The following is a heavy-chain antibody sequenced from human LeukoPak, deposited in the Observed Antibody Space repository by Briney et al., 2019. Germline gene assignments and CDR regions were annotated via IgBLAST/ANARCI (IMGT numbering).Heavy chain of an antibody. CDR2: IYYSGST. J-gene: IGHJ3*02. CDR1: GGSISSSSYY. Sequence: SETLSLTCTVSGGSISSSSYYWSWIRQPPGKGLEWIGYIYYSGSTNYNPSLKSRVTISVDTSKNQFSLKLSSVTAADTAVYYCASCIAAAGTDDAFDIWGQGTMVTVSS. D-gene: IGHD6-13*01. V-gene: IGHV4-61*05. CDR3: ASCIAAAGTDDAFDI.